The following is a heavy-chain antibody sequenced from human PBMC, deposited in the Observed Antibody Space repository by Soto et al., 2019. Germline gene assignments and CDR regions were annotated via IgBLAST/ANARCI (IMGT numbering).Heavy chain of an antibody. J-gene: IGHJ5*02. CDR1: GGSISSYY. Sequence: SETLSLTCTVSGGSISSYYWSWIRQPPGKGLEWIGYTYYSGNTNYNPSLKSRVTISVDTSKNTVYLQMNSLRAEDTAVYYCARLGPYASGTYSFRHNRFDPWGQGTLVTVSS. CDR3: ARLGPYASGTYSFRHNRFDP. V-gene: IGHV4-59*12. D-gene: IGHD3-10*01. CDR2: TYYSGNT.